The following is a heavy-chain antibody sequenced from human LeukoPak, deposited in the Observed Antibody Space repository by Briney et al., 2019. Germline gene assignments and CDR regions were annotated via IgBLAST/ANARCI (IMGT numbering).Heavy chain of an antibody. CDR2: IIPVFKTA. D-gene: IGHD2-15*01. CDR1: GDSFSTYA. V-gene: IGHV1-69*05. Sequence: ASVKVSCKAPGDSFSTYAISWVRQAPGHGLEWMGGIIPVFKTANHAQKFQGRVTMTRDTSTSTVYLELSNLRSEDTAVYYCARRGACSGSSCNLDYWGQGTQVTVSS. J-gene: IGHJ4*02. CDR3: ARRGACSGSSCNLDY.